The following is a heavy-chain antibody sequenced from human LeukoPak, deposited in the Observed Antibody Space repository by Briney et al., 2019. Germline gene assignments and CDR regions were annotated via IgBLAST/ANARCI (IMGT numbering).Heavy chain of an antibody. D-gene: IGHD1-7*01. V-gene: IGHV1-8*01. CDR2: MNPNSGKT. J-gene: IGHJ3*02. Sequence: ASVKVSCKASGYTFTSYDINWVRQATGQGLEWMGWMNPNSGKTGYAQKFQGRVTMTRNTSISTAYMELSSLRSEDTAVYYCARGGTNWNYEIDDAFDIWGQGTMVTVSS. CDR3: ARGGTNWNYEIDDAFDI. CDR1: GYTFTSYD.